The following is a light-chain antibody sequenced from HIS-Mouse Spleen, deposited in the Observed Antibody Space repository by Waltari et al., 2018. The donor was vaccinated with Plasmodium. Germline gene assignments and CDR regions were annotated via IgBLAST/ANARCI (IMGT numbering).Light chain of an antibody. V-gene: IGLV3-10*01. J-gene: IGLJ3*02. CDR1: ALPKKS. CDR3: YSTDSSGNHRV. CDR2: EDS. Sequence: SYELTQPPSVSVSPGQTARITCSGDALPKKSAYWYQQKSGQAPELVIYEDSKRPSGIPERCSGSSSGTMATLTISGAQVEDEADYYCYSTDSSGNHRVFGGGTKLTVL.